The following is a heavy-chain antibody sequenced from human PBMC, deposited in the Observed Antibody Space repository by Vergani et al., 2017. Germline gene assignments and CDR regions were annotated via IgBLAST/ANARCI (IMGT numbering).Heavy chain of an antibody. Sequence: QLQLQESGPGLVKPSETLSLTCTVSGGSISSGDYYWSWIRQPPGKGLEWIGYIYYSGSTYYNPPLKRRVTIAVDTSKNQFCLKLSSVTAADTAVYYCSRGVAVAAYYYYYGMDVWGQGTTVTVSS. CDR3: SRGVAVAAYYYYYGMDV. D-gene: IGHD6-19*01. J-gene: IGHJ6*02. CDR2: IYYSGST. CDR1: GGSISSGDYY. V-gene: IGHV4-30-4*01.